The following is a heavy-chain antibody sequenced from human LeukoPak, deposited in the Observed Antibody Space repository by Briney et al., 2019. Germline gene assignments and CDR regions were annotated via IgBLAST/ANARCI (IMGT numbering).Heavy chain of an antibody. D-gene: IGHD3-10*01. CDR2: IKNKSDGGTI. CDR1: GFTFSNAW. Sequence: GGSLRLSCAAAGFTFSNAWMSWVRPAPGEGLEWVGRIKNKSDGGTIDYAAPVKGRFTISRDDSKNTVYLQLNSLKTEDTGMYYCTRYKYGSYYGSYYFDHWGQGTLVTVSS. V-gene: IGHV3-15*01. J-gene: IGHJ4*02. CDR3: TRYKYGSYYGSYYFDH.